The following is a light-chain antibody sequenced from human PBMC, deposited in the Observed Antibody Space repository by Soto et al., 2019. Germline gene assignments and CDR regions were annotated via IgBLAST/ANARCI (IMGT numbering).Light chain of an antibody. CDR3: QQRTNWPPT. CDR1: QSVSSY. Sequence: EIVLTQSPATLSLSPGERVTLSCRASQSVSSYLAWYQQKPGQAPRLLIHDASNRATGIPVRFSGSGSGTDFTLTISSLEPEDFAVYHCQQRTNWPPTFGQGTRLEIK. CDR2: DAS. J-gene: IGKJ5*01. V-gene: IGKV3-11*01.